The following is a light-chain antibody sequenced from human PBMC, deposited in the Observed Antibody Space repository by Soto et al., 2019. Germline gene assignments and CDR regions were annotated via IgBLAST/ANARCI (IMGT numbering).Light chain of an antibody. Sequence: EIVLTQSPATRSLSPGERATLSCRASQSFRSDLAWYQQKPGQAPRLLIYDASRRATGIPARFSGSGSGTDFTLTISSLEPEDFAVYYCQQLNNWPLTFGGGTKVDIK. CDR2: DAS. V-gene: IGKV3-11*01. J-gene: IGKJ4*01. CDR3: QQLNNWPLT. CDR1: QSFRSD.